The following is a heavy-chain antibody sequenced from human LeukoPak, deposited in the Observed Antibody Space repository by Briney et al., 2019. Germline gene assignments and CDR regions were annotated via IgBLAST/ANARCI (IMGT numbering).Heavy chain of an antibody. D-gene: IGHD4-11*01. CDR1: GGSISSSSYY. J-gene: IGHJ6*02. V-gene: IGHV4-61*01. CDR3: ARAGTTVTTWWSGTGGRSYYGMDV. Sequence: SETLSLTCTVSGGSISSSSYYWSWIRQPPGKGLEWIGYIYYSGSTNYNPSLKSRVTISVDTSRNQFSLEVSSVTAADTAVYYCARAGTTVTTWWSGTGGRSYYGMDVWGQGTTVTVSS. CDR2: IYYSGST.